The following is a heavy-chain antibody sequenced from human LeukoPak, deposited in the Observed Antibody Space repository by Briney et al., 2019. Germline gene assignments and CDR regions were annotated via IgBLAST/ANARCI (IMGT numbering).Heavy chain of an antibody. CDR2: IYYSGST. J-gene: IGHJ3*02. CDR1: GGSISSSSYY. CDR3: ARVGLRLGELSFNAFDI. Sequence: PSETLSLTCTVSGGSISSSSYYWGWIRQPPGKGLEWIGSIYYSGSTYYNPSLKSRVTISVDTSKNQFSLKLSSVTAADTAVYYCARVGLRLGELSFNAFDIWGQGTMVTVSS. V-gene: IGHV4-39*01. D-gene: IGHD3-16*02.